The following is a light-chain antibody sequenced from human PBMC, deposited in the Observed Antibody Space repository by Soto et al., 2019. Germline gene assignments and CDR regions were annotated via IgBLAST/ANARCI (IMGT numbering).Light chain of an antibody. Sequence: IRLTQSPTSLIASVGDRVTITCQASQYVGNYLNWYQQKPGEPPRLLISGASNLEPGVPARFSGRRSGADFTLINSDLPPEDVATSSCQQSDNIILRIGGGTQVEI. V-gene: IGKV1-33*01. CDR2: GAS. CDR1: QYVGNY. J-gene: IGKJ4*01. CDR3: QQSDNIILR.